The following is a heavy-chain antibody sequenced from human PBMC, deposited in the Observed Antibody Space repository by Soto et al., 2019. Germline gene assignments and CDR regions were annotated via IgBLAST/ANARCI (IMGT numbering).Heavy chain of an antibody. CDR3: VKVEQQLVEYFKH. V-gene: IGHV3-64D*06. J-gene: IGHJ1*01. CDR2: ISSNGGST. CDR1: GFTFSSYA. D-gene: IGHD6-13*01. Sequence: GGSLRLSCSASGFTFSSYAMHWVRQAPGKGLEYVSAISSNGGSTYYADSVKGRFTISRDNSKNTLYLQMSSLRAEDTAVYYCVKVEQQLVEYFKHWGQGTLVTVSS.